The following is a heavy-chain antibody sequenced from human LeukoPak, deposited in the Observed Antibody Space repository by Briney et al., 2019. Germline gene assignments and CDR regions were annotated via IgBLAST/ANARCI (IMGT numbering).Heavy chain of an antibody. CDR1: GGSISITSYY. V-gene: IGHV4-39*07. D-gene: IGHD2-15*01. CDR2: MYSSGST. Sequence: SETLSLTCTVSGGSISITSYYWGWIRQPPGKGLEWIGSMYSSGSTYYNPSLKSRVTISVDTSKNQFSLKLSSVTAADTPVYYCARLKRETSVVAATFFPYYMDVWGKGTTVTVSS. CDR3: ARLKRETSVVAATFFPYYMDV. J-gene: IGHJ6*03.